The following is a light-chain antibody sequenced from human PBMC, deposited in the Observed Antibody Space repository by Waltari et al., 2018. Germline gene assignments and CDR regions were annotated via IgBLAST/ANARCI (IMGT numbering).Light chain of an antibody. V-gene: IGLV3-1*01. J-gene: IGLJ2*01. CDR2: QNN. CDR3: QAWHPPSGAV. CDR1: NLGAIN. Sequence: SYEVTQSPSVSVSPGLTATIRCSADNLGAINGPCYQQKSGQAPVLVIFQNNMRPSAISERFSGSNSGSTATLTIREAQRLDEADYFCQAWHPPSGAVFGGGTRLTIL.